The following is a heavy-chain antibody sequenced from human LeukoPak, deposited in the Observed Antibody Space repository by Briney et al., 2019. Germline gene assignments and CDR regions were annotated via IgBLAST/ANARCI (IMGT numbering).Heavy chain of an antibody. D-gene: IGHD2/OR15-2a*01. CDR3: ARGTVMNRHYFDY. CDR1: GGTFSSYA. CDR2: IIPIFGTA. Sequence: GASVKVSCKASGGTFSSYAISWVRQAPGQGLEWMGGIIPIFGTANYAQKFQGRVTITADKPTSTAYMELSSLRSEDTAVYYCARGTVMNRHYFDYWGQGTLVTVSS. J-gene: IGHJ4*02. V-gene: IGHV1-69*06.